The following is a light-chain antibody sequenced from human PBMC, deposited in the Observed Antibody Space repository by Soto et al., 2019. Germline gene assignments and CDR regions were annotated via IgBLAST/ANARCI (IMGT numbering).Light chain of an antibody. J-gene: IGKJ1*01. CDR2: GAS. Sequence: EIVLTQSPGTLSLSSGERATLSCKTSQSVDNSYLAWYQHKHGQPPRLLIYGASGRATGIPDRFRASGSGTDFTLTITRLEPEDFATYYCQHYNSYSEAFGQGTKVELK. CDR3: QHYNSYSEA. CDR1: QSVDNSY. V-gene: IGKV3-20*01.